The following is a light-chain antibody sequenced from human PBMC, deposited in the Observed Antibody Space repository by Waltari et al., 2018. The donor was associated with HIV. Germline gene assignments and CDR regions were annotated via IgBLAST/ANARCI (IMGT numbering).Light chain of an antibody. J-gene: IGLJ7*01. CDR1: SSNIGAGYD. V-gene: IGLV1-40*01. CDR3: QSYDSSLSGAV. CDR2: ANN. Sequence: QSVLTQPPSVSGAPGQRVTISCTGSSSNIGAGYDVNWYQQLPGTAPKLLIYANNNRPSGVPDRFSGSKSGTSASLAITGLQAEDDADYYCQSYDSSLSGAVFGGGTQLTVL.